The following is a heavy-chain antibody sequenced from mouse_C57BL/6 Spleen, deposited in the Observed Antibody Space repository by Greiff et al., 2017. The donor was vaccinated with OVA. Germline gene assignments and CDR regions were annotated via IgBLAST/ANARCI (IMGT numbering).Heavy chain of an antibody. J-gene: IGHJ1*03. V-gene: IGHV1-22*01. D-gene: IGHD1-1*01. CDR1: GYTFTDYN. Sequence: VQLKQSGPELVKPGASVKMSCKASGYTFTDYNMHWVKQSHGQSLEWIGYINPKNGGTSYNQKFKGKATLTVNKSSSTAYMELRSLTSEDSAVYYGARDYYGSSYWYFDVWGTGTTVTVSS. CDR2: INPKNGGT. CDR3: ARDYYGSSYWYFDV.